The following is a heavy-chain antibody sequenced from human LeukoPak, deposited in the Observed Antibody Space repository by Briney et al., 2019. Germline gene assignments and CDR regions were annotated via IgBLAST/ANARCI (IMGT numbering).Heavy chain of an antibody. CDR1: GFTFSSYS. J-gene: IGHJ6*02. V-gene: IGHV3-48*04. CDR3: ARGSIKGYYYGMDV. CDR2: ISSSSSSI. D-gene: IGHD2/OR15-2a*01. Sequence: GGSLRLSCAASGFTFSSYSMNWVRQAPGKGLEWVSYISSSSSSIYYADSVKGRFTISRDNAKNSLYLQMNSLRVEDTAVYYCARGSIKGYYYGMDVWGQGTTVTVSS.